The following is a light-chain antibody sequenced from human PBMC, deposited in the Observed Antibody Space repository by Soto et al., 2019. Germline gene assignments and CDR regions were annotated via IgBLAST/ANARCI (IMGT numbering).Light chain of an antibody. CDR1: QGIDNY. CDR3: QKCKVSPCT. Sequence: DIKMTQSPSSLSASVGDRVTITCRASQGIDNYLAWYQQKPGKAPKLLIYAASTLQSGFPSRFTGSGSGTDFTLTISSLQPEDAATYYCQKCKVSPCTFGGGTKVEIK. J-gene: IGKJ4*01. CDR2: AAS. V-gene: IGKV1-27*01.